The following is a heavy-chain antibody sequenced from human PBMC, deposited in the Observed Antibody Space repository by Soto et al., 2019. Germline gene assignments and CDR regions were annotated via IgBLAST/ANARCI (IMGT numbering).Heavy chain of an antibody. CDR3: ARLVVGAPKGGFDS. CDR1: GGSISSYY. V-gene: IGHV4-59*01. Sequence: LSLTCPVSGGSISSYYWSWIRQPPGKGLEWIGYIYYSGSTNYNPSLKSRVTISVDTSKNQFSLKLSSVTAADTAVYYCARLVVGAPKGGFDSWGQGTPVTVSS. CDR2: IYYSGST. D-gene: IGHD1-26*01. J-gene: IGHJ5*01.